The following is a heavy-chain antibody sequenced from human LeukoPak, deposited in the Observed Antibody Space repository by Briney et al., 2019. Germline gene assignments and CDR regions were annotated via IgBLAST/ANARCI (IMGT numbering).Heavy chain of an antibody. CDR3: ARHDSTGYYIFDY. CDR2: INYSGTT. CDR1: GSSISSYY. V-gene: IGHV4-59*08. J-gene: IGHJ4*02. D-gene: IGHD3-22*01. Sequence: SETLSLTCTVSGSSISSYYWSWIRQPPGKGLEWIGYINYSGTTNYNPSLKSRVTISVDTSKNQFSLKLSSVTAADTAVYYCARHDSTGYYIFDYWGQGSLVTVSS.